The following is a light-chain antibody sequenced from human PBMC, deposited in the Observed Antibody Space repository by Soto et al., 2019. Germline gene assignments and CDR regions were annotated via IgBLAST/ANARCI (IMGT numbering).Light chain of an antibody. CDR1: QSISSW. CDR3: QKYSRDST. J-gene: IGKJ1*01. V-gene: IGKV1-5*03. Sequence: IQMTQSPSTLSASLGDRATITCRASQSISSWLAWYQQKPGTAPKLLIYKASSLESGVPSRFSGSGSGTEFTLIINILQPDDFATYYYQKYSRDSTFGQGTKVEIK. CDR2: KAS.